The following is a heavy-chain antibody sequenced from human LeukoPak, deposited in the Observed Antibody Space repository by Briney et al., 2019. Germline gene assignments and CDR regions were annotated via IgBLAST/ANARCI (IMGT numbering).Heavy chain of an antibody. Sequence: NPSETLSLTCAVYGGSFSEYYWSWIRQPPGKGLEWIGEVHLDGRTNYSPSLQSRLAMSVDFSKNHISLKLTSVTAADTAVYYCAREGGPYRPLDYSGQGTLVTVSS. V-gene: IGHV4-34*10. CDR1: GGSFSEYY. J-gene: IGHJ4*02. CDR2: VHLDGRT. CDR3: AREGGPYRPLDY.